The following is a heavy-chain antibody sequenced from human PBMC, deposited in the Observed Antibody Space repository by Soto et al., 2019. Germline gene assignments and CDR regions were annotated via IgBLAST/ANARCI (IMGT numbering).Heavy chain of an antibody. J-gene: IGHJ6*02. CDR2: INAGNGNT. CDR3: ARDPSYYGMDV. CDR1: GYTFSSYA. Sequence: ASVKVSCKASGYTFSSYAMHWVRQAPGQRLEWMGWINAGNGNTKYSQKFQGRVTITRDTSASTAYMELSSLRSEDTAVYYCARDPSYYGMDVWGQGNTVTVSS. V-gene: IGHV1-3*01.